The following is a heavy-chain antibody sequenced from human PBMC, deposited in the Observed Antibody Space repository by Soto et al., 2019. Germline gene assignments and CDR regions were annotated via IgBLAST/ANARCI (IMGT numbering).Heavy chain of an antibody. CDR1: GGSISNYY. V-gene: IGHV4-59*12. J-gene: IGHJ5*02. Sequence: SETLSLTCTVSGGSISNYYWSWIRQHPGRGLEWIGHIYYSGSTNYNPSLKSRVTISVDTSKNQFSLKLSSVTAADTAVYYCARSIDPWGQGTLVTVSS. CDR2: IYYSGST. CDR3: ARSIDP.